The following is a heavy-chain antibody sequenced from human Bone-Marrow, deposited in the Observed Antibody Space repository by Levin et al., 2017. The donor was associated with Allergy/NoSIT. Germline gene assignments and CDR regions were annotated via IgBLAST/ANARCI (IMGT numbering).Heavy chain of an antibody. J-gene: IGHJ4*02. D-gene: IGHD6-19*01. CDR1: GFMFSDYG. V-gene: IGHV3-23*01. CDR2: ISGTGEST. Sequence: GGSLRLSCEASGFMFSDYGMNWVRQAPGQGLEWVSGISGTGESTQYADSVKGRFAISRDNPRNTLNLQMNSLRVEDTAVYFCVRGHSGWFQEEDYWGQGVLVTVSS. CDR3: VRGHSGWFQEEDY.